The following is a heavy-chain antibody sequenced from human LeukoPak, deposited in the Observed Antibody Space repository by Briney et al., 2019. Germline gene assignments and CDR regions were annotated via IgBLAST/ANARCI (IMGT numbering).Heavy chain of an antibody. J-gene: IGHJ4*02. V-gene: IGHV4-34*01. CDR3: AREALEHDY. CDR2: INHSGST. CDR1: GGSFSGYY. D-gene: IGHD1/OR15-1a*01. Sequence: PSETLSLTCAVYGGSFSGYYWSWIRQPPGKGLEWIGEINHSGSTNYNPSLKSRVTISVDTSKNQFSLKPSSVTAADTAVYYCAREALEHDYWGQGTLVTVSS.